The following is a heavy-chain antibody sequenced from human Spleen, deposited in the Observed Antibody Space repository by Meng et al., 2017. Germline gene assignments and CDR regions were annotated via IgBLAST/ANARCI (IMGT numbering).Heavy chain of an antibody. Sequence: QGQLQQGGAGPLKPSETLSLTCAVYGGSFSGYYWSWIRQPPGKGLEWIGEINHSGSTNYNPSLKSRVTISVDTSKNQFSLKLSSVTAADTAVYYCARGGARYDILTGYYSAYFDYWGQGILVTVSS. CDR2: INHSGST. CDR1: GGSFSGYY. CDR3: ARGGARYDILTGYYSAYFDY. D-gene: IGHD3-9*01. J-gene: IGHJ4*02. V-gene: IGHV4-34*01.